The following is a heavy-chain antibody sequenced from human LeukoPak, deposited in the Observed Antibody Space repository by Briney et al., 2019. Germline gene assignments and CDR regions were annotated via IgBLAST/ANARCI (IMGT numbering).Heavy chain of an antibody. CDR1: GASVSSGRYY. CDR2: IYYSGST. J-gene: IGHJ4*02. V-gene: IGHV4-61*01. Sequence: KTSETLSLTCTVSGASVSSGRYYWSWIRQPPGKGLEWIGYIYYSGSTNYNPSLKSRVTISVDTSKNQFSLKLSSVTAADTAVYYCARVAYSSWYEYYFDYWGQGTLVTVSS. D-gene: IGHD6-13*01. CDR3: ARVAYSSWYEYYFDY.